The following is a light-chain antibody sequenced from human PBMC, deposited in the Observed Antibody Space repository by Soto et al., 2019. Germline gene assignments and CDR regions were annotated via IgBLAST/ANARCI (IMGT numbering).Light chain of an antibody. V-gene: IGKV1-5*01. Sequence: DVRLHKSLSPLSAAVGERVTITCRASQKIRNLLAWYQQKPGRAPNPLIFDASTLRTGVPSRFTDSGSGSEFNFTLTGLQPDDFATYFCQQYYTHATFGHGTRLEIK. J-gene: IGKJ5*01. CDR2: DAS. CDR3: QQYYTHAT. CDR1: QKIRNL.